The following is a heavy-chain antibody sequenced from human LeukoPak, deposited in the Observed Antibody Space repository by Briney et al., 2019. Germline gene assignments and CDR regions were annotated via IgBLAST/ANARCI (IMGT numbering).Heavy chain of an antibody. CDR3: ARAPDDYGGNSWYFDY. V-gene: IGHV4-59*01. Sequence: SETLSLTCTVSGGSISSYYWSWIRQPPGKGLEWIGYTYYSGSTNYNPSLKSRVTISVDTPKNQFSLKLSSVTAADTAVYYCARAPDDYGGNSWYFDYWGQGTLVTVSS. J-gene: IGHJ4*02. CDR1: GGSISSYY. D-gene: IGHD4-23*01. CDR2: TYYSGST.